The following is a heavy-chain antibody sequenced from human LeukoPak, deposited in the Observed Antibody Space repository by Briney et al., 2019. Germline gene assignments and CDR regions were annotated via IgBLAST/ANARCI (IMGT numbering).Heavy chain of an antibody. CDR1: GLTFSDVW. Sequence: GGSLRLSCAVSGLTFSDVWMSWVRQAPGKGLEWIGRITTTAHGATTDYAAPVKGRFTISRDDSKNTAYLQMNSLKTEDTALYYCSEGLAYWGQGTLVAVSS. CDR3: SEGLAY. CDR2: ITTTAHGATT. J-gene: IGHJ4*02. V-gene: IGHV3-15*01.